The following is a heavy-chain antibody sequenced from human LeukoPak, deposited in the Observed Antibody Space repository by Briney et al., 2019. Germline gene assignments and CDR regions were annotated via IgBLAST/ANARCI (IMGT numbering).Heavy chain of an antibody. J-gene: IGHJ6*03. CDR3: AKDNMVRGVHYYYYYMDV. CDR2: ISWNSGSI. Sequence: PGGSLRLSCAASGFTFDDYAMHWVRQAPGRGLEWVSGISWNSGSIGYADSVKGRFTISRDNAKNSLYLQMNSLRAEDTALYYCAKDNMVRGVHYYYYYMDVWGKGTTVTVSS. V-gene: IGHV3-9*01. CDR1: GFTFDDYA. D-gene: IGHD3-10*01.